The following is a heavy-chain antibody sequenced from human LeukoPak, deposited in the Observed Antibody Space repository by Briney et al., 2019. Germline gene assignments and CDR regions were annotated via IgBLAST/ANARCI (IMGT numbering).Heavy chain of an antibody. D-gene: IGHD6-19*01. J-gene: IGHJ4*02. CDR1: GFTFSSYS. Sequence: GGSLRLSCAASGFTFSSYSMNWVRQAPGKGLEWVSSISSSSSYIYYADSVKGRFTISRDNAKNSLYLQMNSLRAEDTAVYYCAGDIAVAGSDFDYWGQGTLVTVSS. CDR3: AGDIAVAGSDFDY. CDR2: ISSSSSYI. V-gene: IGHV3-21*01.